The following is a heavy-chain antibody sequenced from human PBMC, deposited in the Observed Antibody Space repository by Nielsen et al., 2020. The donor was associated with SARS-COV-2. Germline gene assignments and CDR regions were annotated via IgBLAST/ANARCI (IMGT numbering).Heavy chain of an antibody. J-gene: IGHJ6*02. CDR3: ARERVGGITIFGVVTRYGMDV. CDR1: GGSISSGDYY. Sequence: SEPLSLTCTVSGGSISSGDYYWSWIRQPPGKGLEWIGYIYYSGSTYYNPSLKSRVTISVDTSKNQFSLKLSSVTAADTALYYCARERVGGITIFGVVTRYGMDVWGQGTTVTFSS. D-gene: IGHD3-3*01. V-gene: IGHV4-30-4*01. CDR2: IYYSGST.